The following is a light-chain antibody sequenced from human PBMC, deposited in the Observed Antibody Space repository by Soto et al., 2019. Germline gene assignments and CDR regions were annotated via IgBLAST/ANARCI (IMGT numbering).Light chain of an antibody. J-gene: IGKJ4*01. CDR2: GAS. CDR3: QQYGSSPLT. CDR1: QSVSSSY. Sequence: EILLTQSPGTLSLSPGERATLSCRASQSVSSSYLAWYQQKPGQAPRLLIYGASSRDTGIPDRFSGSWSGTDCTLTISRLEPEDFSVYYCQQYGSSPLTFGGGTKVDIK. V-gene: IGKV3-20*01.